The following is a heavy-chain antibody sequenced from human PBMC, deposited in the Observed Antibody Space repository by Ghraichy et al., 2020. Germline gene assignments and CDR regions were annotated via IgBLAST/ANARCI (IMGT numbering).Heavy chain of an antibody. D-gene: IGHD6-19*01. CDR3: AKDGAIYSSGWQTLGDEYYFDY. J-gene: IGHJ4*02. V-gene: IGHV3-23*01. Sequence: GESLNISCAASGFTFSSYAMSWVRQAPGKGLEWVSAISGSGDSTYYADSVKGRFTISRDNSKNTLYLQMNSLRAEDTAVYYCAKDGAIYSSGWQTLGDEYYFDYWGQGTLVTVSS. CDR2: ISGSGDST. CDR1: GFTFSSYA.